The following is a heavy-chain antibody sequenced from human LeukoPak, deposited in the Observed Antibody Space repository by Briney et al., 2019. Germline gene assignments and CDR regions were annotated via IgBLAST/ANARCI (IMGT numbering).Heavy chain of an antibody. CDR1: GYSFTSYW. CDR3: ARHSKSIFGVVIPFDY. CDR2: IYPGDSDT. V-gene: IGHV5-51*01. Sequence: GESLKISCKGSGYSFTSYWIGWVRQMPGKGLEWMGIIYPGDSDTRYSPSFQGQVTISADKSISTAYLQWSSLKASDTAMYYCARHSKSIFGVVIPFDYWGQGTLVTVSS. J-gene: IGHJ4*02. D-gene: IGHD3-3*01.